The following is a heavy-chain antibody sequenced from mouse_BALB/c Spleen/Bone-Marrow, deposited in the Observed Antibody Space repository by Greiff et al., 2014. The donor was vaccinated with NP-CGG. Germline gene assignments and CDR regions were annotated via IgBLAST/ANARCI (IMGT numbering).Heavy chain of an antibody. CDR1: GFTFSSYA. Sequence: EVHLVESGAGLVKPGGSLKLSCAASGFTFSSYAMSWVRQSPEKRLEWVAEISSGGSYTYYPDTVTGRFTISRDNAKNTVYLEMSSLRSEDTAMYYCERGGLRQRAAMDYWGQGTSVTVSS. J-gene: IGHJ4*01. CDR2: ISSGGSYT. D-gene: IGHD2-4*01. V-gene: IGHV5-9-4*01. CDR3: ERGGLRQRAAMDY.